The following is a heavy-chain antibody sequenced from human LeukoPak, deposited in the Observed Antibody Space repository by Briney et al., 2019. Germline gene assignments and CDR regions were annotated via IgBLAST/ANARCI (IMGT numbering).Heavy chain of an antibody. D-gene: IGHD6-19*01. V-gene: IGHV4-4*09. CDR2: IYTSGST. J-gene: IGHJ4*02. Sequence: ASETLSLTCTVSGGSISSYYWSWIRQPPGKGLEWIGYIYTSGSTNYNPSLKNRVTISVDTSKNQFSLKLSSVTAADTAVYYCARLGASTPGPVGTEAGNDYWGQGTLVTVSS. CDR1: GGSISSYY. CDR3: ARLGASTPGPVGTEAGNDY.